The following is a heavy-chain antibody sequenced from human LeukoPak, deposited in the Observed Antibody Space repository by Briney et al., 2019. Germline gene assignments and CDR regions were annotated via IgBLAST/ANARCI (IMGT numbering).Heavy chain of an antibody. V-gene: IGHV4-39*07. CDR1: SGSISTSNYY. J-gene: IGHJ3*02. CDR2: TFYSGRT. CDR3: AKSNGSGLIGI. D-gene: IGHD1-26*01. Sequence: SETLSLTCNVSSGSISTSNYYWGWVRQPQGNALEWIGNTFYSGRTYYSQSLKSRVTISLDTSRNEFSLKLSSVTAANTAVYYCAKSNGSGLIGIWGQGTMVTGSS.